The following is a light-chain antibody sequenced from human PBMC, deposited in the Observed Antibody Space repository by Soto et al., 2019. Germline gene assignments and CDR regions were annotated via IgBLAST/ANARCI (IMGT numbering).Light chain of an antibody. V-gene: IGKV3-15*01. CDR3: QQHKNWPPWT. CDR1: QSVSSN. CDR2: GAS. J-gene: IGKJ1*01. Sequence: EIVMTQSPATLSVSPGERATLSCRASQSVSSNLAWYQQKPGQAPRLLMYGASTRATSIPDRFSGSGSGTEFTLTISSLQSEDFAVYDGQQHKNWPPWTFGQGTKVEIK.